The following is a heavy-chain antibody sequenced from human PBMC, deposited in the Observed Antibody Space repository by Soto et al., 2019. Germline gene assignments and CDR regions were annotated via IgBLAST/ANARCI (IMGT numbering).Heavy chain of an antibody. J-gene: IGHJ3*02. Sequence: ASVKVSCKASGYTFTSYAMHWVRQAPGQRLEWMGWINAGNGNTKYSQKFQGIVTITRDTSASTAYMQLSSLRSEDTAVYYCARVGGEAGYDAFAIWGQRTMVTVSS. CDR1: GYTFTSYA. CDR2: INAGNGNT. D-gene: IGHD5-12*01. CDR3: ARVGGEAGYDAFAI. V-gene: IGHV1-3*01.